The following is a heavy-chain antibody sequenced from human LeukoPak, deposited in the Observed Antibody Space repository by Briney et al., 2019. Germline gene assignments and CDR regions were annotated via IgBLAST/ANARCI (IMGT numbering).Heavy chain of an antibody. J-gene: IGHJ4*02. CDR1: GGFISSGDYY. CDR2: IYYSGST. CDR3: ASIAAAGYYFDY. V-gene: IGHV4-30-4*01. D-gene: IGHD6-13*01. Sequence: PSETLSLTCTVPGGFISSGDYYWSWIRQPPGKGLEWIGYIYYSGSTYYNPSLKSRVTISVDTSKNQFSLKLSSVTAADTAVYYCASIAAAGYYFDYWGQGTLVTVSS.